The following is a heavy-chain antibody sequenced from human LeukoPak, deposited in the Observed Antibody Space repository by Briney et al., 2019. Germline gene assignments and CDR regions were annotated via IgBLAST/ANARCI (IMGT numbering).Heavy chain of an antibody. V-gene: IGHV4-39*01. Sequence: SETLSLTCSVSGGSISSSGHHWGWIRQPPGKGLEWIGTIYYSENTYHNPSLKSRVTISADTSKNQFSLKLTSVTASDTAVYFCARHGDWNDIQYWGQGILVTVSS. D-gene: IGHD1-1*01. CDR1: GGSISSSGHH. CDR3: ARHGDWNDIQY. CDR2: IYYSENT. J-gene: IGHJ4*02.